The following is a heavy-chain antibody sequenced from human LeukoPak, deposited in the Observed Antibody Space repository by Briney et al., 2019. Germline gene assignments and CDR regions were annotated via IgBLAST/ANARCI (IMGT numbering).Heavy chain of an antibody. V-gene: IGHV3-53*01. J-gene: IGHJ4*02. CDR1: GFTVSSNY. CDR3: VKPTMSTVSRFED. CDR2: IYSGGST. D-gene: IGHD4-4*01. Sequence: TGGSLRLSCAASGFTVSSNYMSWVRQAPGKGLEWVSVIYSGGSTYYADSVKGRFTISRDNSKNTLYLQMSSLRAEDTGVYYCVKPTMSTVSRFEDWGQGTLVTVSS.